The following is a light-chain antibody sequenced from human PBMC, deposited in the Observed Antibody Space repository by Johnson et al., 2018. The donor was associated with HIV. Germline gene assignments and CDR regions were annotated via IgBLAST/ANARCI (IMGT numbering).Light chain of an antibody. CDR3: GTWDSSLNAYV. J-gene: IGLJ1*01. CDR2: DTY. CDR1: SSNIGNNY. Sequence: QSMLTQPPSVSAAPGQKVTISCSGSSSNIGNNYVSWYQQLPGTAPKLLIYDTYKRFFEIPDRFSGSKSGTSATLGITGLQTGDEADYYCGTWDSSLNAYVFGAATKVAVL. V-gene: IGLV1-51*01.